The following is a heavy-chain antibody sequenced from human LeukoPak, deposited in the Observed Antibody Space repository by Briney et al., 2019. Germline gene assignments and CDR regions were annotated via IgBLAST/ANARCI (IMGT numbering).Heavy chain of an antibody. CDR1: GFTVSSNY. V-gene: IGHV3-11*01. J-gene: IGHJ3*02. D-gene: IGHD2-8*01. CDR2: ISSSGSTI. CDR3: ARDRLVYAPDAFDI. Sequence: GGSLRLSCVVSGFTVSSNYMSWVRQAPGKGLEWVSYISSSGSTIYYADSVKGRFTISRDNAKNSLYLQMNSLRAEDTAVYYCARDRLVYAPDAFDIWGQGTMVTVSS.